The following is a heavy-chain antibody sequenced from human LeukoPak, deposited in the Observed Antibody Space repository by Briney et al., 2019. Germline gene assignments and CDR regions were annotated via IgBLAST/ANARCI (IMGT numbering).Heavy chain of an antibody. D-gene: IGHD2/OR15-2a*01. CDR3: ARGLNSMIDY. V-gene: IGHV3-30*02. Sequence: PWVSLRLSCAASGFTFSNYGMYWVRQAPGKGLEWVAFIRYDGSNKYHADSVKGRFTISRDSSKNTLHLLMNSLRPEDTAVYYCARGLNSMIDYWGQGTLVTVSS. CDR1: GFTFSNYG. J-gene: IGHJ4*02. CDR2: IRYDGSNK.